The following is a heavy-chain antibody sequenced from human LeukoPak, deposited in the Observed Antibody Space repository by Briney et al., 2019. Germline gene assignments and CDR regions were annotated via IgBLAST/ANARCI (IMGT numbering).Heavy chain of an antibody. CDR3: AREWQGGIAAAGTRIEGDY. V-gene: IGHV3-7*01. J-gene: IGHJ4*02. Sequence: GGALRLSCVVSGFSVSGYWMTSVRQAPGKGLEGVANIKQDGREKNYVDSVKGRFTISRDNAENSLFLQMNSLRVEDTAVYYCAREWQGGIAAAGTRIEGDYWGQGTLVAVSS. D-gene: IGHD6-13*01. CDR2: IKQDGREK. CDR1: GFSVSGYW.